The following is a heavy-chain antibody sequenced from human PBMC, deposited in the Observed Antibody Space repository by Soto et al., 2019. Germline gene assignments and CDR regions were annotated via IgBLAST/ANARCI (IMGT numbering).Heavy chain of an antibody. J-gene: IGHJ6*02. V-gene: IGHV3-30-3*01. Sequence: QVQLVESGGGVVQPGRSLRLSCAASGFTFSSYAMHWVRQAPGKGLEWVAVISYDGSNKYYADSVKGRFTISRDNSKNTLYLQINSLRAEDTAVYYCARVVSGGGWYYYYYGMDVWGQGTTVTVSS. CDR3: ARVVSGGGWYYYYYGMDV. D-gene: IGHD6-19*01. CDR1: GFTFSSYA. CDR2: ISYDGSNK.